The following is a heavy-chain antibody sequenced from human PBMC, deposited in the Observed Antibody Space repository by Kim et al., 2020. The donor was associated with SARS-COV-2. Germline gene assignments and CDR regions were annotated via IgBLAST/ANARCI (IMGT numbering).Heavy chain of an antibody. D-gene: IGHD4-17*01. CDR2: ISAYNGNT. Sequence: ASVKVSCKASGYTFTSYGISWVRQAPGQGLEWMGWISAYNGNTNYAQKLQGRVTMTTDTSTSTAYMELRSLRSDDTAVYYCARVGTTVTTPPVRNWFDPWGQGTLVTVSS. CDR1: GYTFTSYG. CDR3: ARVGTTVTTPPVRNWFDP. J-gene: IGHJ5*02. V-gene: IGHV1-18*04.